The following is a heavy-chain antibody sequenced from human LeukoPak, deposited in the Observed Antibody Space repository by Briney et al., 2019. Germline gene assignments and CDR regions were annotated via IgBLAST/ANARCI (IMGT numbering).Heavy chain of an antibody. D-gene: IGHD3-10*01. CDR1: GGSISSYY. CDR2: IYYSGST. Sequence: SETLSLTCTVSGGSISSYYWSWIRQPPGKGLEWIGYIYYSGSTNYNPSLKSRVTISVDTSKNQFSLKLSSVTAADTAVYYCATYGSGSYRADWFDPWGQGTLVTVSS. V-gene: IGHV4-59*01. J-gene: IGHJ5*02. CDR3: ATYGSGSYRADWFDP.